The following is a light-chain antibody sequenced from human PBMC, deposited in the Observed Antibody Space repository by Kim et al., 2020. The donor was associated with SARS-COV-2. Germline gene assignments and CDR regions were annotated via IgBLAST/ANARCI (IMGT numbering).Light chain of an antibody. Sequence: VSPGERVTLSCRASQSVSSKLAWYQQKPGQAPRLLIYGASTRATGTPARFSGSGSGTEFTLDISSLQSGDFAVYYCQQYDTWPPVTFGGGTKLEI. CDR3: QQYDTWPPVT. J-gene: IGKJ4*01. V-gene: IGKV3-15*01. CDR1: QSVSSK. CDR2: GAS.